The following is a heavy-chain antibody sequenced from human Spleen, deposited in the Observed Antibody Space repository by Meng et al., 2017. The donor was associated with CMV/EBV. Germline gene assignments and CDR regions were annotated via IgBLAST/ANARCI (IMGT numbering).Heavy chain of an antibody. Sequence: CKASGYIFTGYYMHWVRQAPGQGLEWMGWIDPKRGVTNYAQTFQGRVTMTRDTSINTAYMQLNWLTYDDTAVFYCASGGEKGSYTDPWGQGTLVTVSS. D-gene: IGHD1-26*01. CDR1: GYIFTGYY. CDR3: ASGGEKGSYTDP. CDR2: IDPKRGVT. V-gene: IGHV1-2*02. J-gene: IGHJ5*02.